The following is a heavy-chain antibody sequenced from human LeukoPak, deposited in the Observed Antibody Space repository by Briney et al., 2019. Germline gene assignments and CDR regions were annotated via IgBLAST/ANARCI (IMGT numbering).Heavy chain of an antibody. V-gene: IGHV4-59*11. J-gene: IGHJ3*02. CDR3: ARDLVTVTKGFDI. CDR1: GDSFSSHY. D-gene: IGHD4-17*01. Sequence: SETLSLTCAVSGDSFSSHYWTWIRQPPGRGLEWIGYISYIGTSNYNPSLKSRVTISIDTSKNQFSLKLSSVTTADTAVYYCARDLVTVTKGFDIWGLGTMVSVSS. CDR2: ISYIGTS.